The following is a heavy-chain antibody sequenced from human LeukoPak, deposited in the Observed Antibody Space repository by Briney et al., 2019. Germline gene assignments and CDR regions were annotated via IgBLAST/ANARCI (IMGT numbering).Heavy chain of an antibody. CDR1: GGSISSYY. CDR3: ARVPRNYGGNSEDY. J-gene: IGHJ4*02. D-gene: IGHD4-23*01. Sequence: PSETLSLTCTVSGGSISSYYWSWIRQPPGKGLEWNGYIYYSGSTNYNPSLKSRVTISVDTSKNQFSLKLSSVTAADTAVYYCARVPRNYGGNSEDYWGQGTLVTVSS. V-gene: IGHV4-59*01. CDR2: IYYSGST.